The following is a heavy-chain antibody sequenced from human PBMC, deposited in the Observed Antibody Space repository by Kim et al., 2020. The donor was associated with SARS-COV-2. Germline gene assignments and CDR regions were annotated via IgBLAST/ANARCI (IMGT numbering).Heavy chain of an antibody. CDR2: IYYSGST. V-gene: IGHV4-39*01. CDR3: ARHYYDILNYYGMDV. CDR1: GGSISSSSYY. D-gene: IGHD3-9*01. J-gene: IGHJ6*02. Sequence: SETLSLTCTVSGGSISSSSYYWGWIRQPPGKGLEWIGSIYYSGSTYYNPSLKSRVTISVDTSKNQFSLKLSSVTAADTAVYYCARHYYDILNYYGMDVWGQGTTVTVSS.